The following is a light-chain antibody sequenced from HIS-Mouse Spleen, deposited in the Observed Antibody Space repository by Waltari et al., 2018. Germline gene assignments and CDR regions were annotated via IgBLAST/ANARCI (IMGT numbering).Light chain of an antibody. CDR1: SSDVGGYNY. CDR2: EVS. V-gene: IGLV2-14*01. Sequence: QSALTQPASVSGSPGQSITISCTGTSSDVGGYNYVSWYQQHPGKAPKRRIYEVSNRPSGVSNRFSGSKSGNTASLTISGLQAEDEADYYCSSYTSSSTRVFGGGTKLTVL. J-gene: IGLJ3*02. CDR3: SSYTSSSTRV.